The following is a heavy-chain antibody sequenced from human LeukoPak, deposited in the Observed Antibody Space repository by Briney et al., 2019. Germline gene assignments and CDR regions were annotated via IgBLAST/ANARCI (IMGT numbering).Heavy chain of an antibody. CDR1: GYSISSGYY. D-gene: IGHD2-15*01. J-gene: IGHJ4*02. Sequence: SETLSLTCAVSGYSISSGYYWGWIRQPPGKGLEWIGSIFHSGSTYYSPSLKSRVTISVDTSKNQFSLKLSSVTAADTAVYYCARKFYCSGGSCTDRRVDYWGQGTLVTVSS. V-gene: IGHV4-38-2*01. CDR2: IFHSGST. CDR3: ARKFYCSGGSCTDRRVDY.